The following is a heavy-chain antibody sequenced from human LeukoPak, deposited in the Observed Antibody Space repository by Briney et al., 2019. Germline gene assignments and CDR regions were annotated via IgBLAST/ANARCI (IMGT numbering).Heavy chain of an antibody. CDR3: VRGTPTPGMDY. Sequence: ASVKVSCTASGYPLSAHFLNWVRQAPGQGLEWMGNIDTTTGNPRYAQDFTGRFVFSLDTSVSTAYLQITSLKADDTAAYYCVRGTPTPGMDYWGQGTQVTVSS. J-gene: IGHJ4*02. CDR2: IDTTTGNP. D-gene: IGHD3-10*01. V-gene: IGHV7-4-1*02. CDR1: GYPLSAHF.